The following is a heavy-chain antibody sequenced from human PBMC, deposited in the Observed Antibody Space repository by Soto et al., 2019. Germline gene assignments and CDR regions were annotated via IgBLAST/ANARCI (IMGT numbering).Heavy chain of an antibody. V-gene: IGHV1-69*01. Sequence: QVQLVQSGAEVKKPGSSVKVSCKASGGTFSSYAISWVRQAPGQGLEWMGGIIPIFGTANYAQKFQGRVTITADESTSTAYMELSSLRSEDKAVYYCARVLCSRTSCHNYFDYWGQGTLVTVSS. CDR3: ARVLCSRTSCHNYFDY. CDR1: GGTFSSYA. CDR2: IIPIFGTA. J-gene: IGHJ4*02. D-gene: IGHD2-2*02.